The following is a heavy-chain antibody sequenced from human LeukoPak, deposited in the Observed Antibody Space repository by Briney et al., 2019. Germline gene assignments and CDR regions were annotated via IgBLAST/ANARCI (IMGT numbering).Heavy chain of an antibody. V-gene: IGHV1-18*01. D-gene: IGHD3-10*01. CDR2: ISAYNGNT. Sequence: ASVKVSRKASGYTFTSYGISWVRQAPGQGLEWMGWISAYNGNTNYAQKLQGRVTMTTDTSTSTAYMELRSLRSDDTAVYYCAAHLRSLKRNYFDYWGQGTLVTVSS. CDR3: AAHLRSLKRNYFDY. J-gene: IGHJ4*02. CDR1: GYTFTSYG.